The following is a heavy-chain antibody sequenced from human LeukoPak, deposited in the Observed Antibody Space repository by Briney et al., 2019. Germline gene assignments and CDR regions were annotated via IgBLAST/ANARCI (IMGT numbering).Heavy chain of an antibody. V-gene: IGHV5-51*01. J-gene: IGHJ5*02. CDR3: ARRGSGACWFDP. CDR2: INLGDSDT. CDR1: GYTFTNYW. D-gene: IGHD4/OR15-4a*01. Sequence: GESLKISCKGSGYTFTNYWIGWVRQMPGKGLEWMGIINLGDSDTRYSPSFQGQVTISADKSTHTAYLQWSSLKASDTAIYYCARRGSGACWFDPWGQGTLVTVSS.